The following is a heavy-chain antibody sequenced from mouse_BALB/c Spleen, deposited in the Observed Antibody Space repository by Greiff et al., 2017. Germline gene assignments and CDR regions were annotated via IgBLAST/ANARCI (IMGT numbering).Heavy chain of an antibody. D-gene: IGHD2-13*01. Sequence: EVKLMESGGGLVQPGGSRKLSCAASGFTISSFGMHWVRQTPEKRLEWVATISDGGSYTYYPDSVKGRFTISRDNAKNNLYLQMSSLKSEDTAMYYCARGDSDYWGQGTTLTVSS. CDR3: ARGDSDY. V-gene: IGHV5-4*02. J-gene: IGHJ2*01. CDR1: GFTISSFG. CDR2: ISDGGSYT.